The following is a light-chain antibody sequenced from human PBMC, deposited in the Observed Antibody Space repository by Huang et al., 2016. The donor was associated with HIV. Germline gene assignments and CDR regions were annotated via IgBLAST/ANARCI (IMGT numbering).Light chain of an antibody. CDR2: DAS. Sequence: EIEMTQSPATLSVSPGERATLSCRARHSVDSDLAWYQQKPGQAPRLLLYDASTRATGISAKFKGTGSGTEFSLSITNLQSEDFAVYYCQQYNDWPPLTFGGGTKVEI. V-gene: IGKV3-15*01. CDR1: HSVDSD. CDR3: QQYNDWPPLT. J-gene: IGKJ4*01.